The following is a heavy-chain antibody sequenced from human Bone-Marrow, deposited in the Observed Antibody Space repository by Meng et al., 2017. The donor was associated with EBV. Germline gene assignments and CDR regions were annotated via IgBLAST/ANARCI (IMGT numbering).Heavy chain of an antibody. D-gene: IGHD3-10*01. CDR2: LTPMFGTA. Sequence: QVQVVQSVAEVKKPXSSVKRSCRTSGGPFRNSAISWVRQAPGQGLEWIGGLTPMFGTANYAQKFQDRVTITADESTTTGYMEMSSLRSEDTAVYYCARESGRGYTPDYWGQGTLVTVSS. CDR3: ARESGRGYTPDY. CDR1: GGPFRNSA. J-gene: IGHJ4*02. V-gene: IGHV1-69*01.